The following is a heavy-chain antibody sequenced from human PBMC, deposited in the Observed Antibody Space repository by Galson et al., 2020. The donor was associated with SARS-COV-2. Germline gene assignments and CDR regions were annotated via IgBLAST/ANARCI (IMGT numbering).Heavy chain of an antibody. CDR2: NSGST. J-gene: IGHJ4*02. CDR1: GGSISSSSYY. V-gene: IGHV4-39*07. D-gene: IGHD5-12*01. Sequence: SETLSLTCTVSGGSISSSSYYWGWIRQPPGKGLEWIGSNSGSTYYNPSLKSRVTISVDTSKNQFSLKLSSVTAADTAVYYCARISDYDFHFDYWGQGTLVTVSS. CDR3: ARISDYDFHFDY.